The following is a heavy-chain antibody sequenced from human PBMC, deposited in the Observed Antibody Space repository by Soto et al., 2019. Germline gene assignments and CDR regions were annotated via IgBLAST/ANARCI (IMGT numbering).Heavy chain of an antibody. J-gene: IGHJ5*02. CDR1: GYTFTGYA. Sequence: GASGQVSCKASGYTFTGYAMHWVRQAPGQRLEWMGWINAGNGNTKYSQKFQGRVTITRDTSASTAYMELSSLRSEDTAVYYCAIESYGSGSYNRFSLCGQRTPVRASS. CDR3: AIESYGSGSYNRFSL. D-gene: IGHD3-10*01. V-gene: IGHV1-3*01. CDR2: INAGNGNT.